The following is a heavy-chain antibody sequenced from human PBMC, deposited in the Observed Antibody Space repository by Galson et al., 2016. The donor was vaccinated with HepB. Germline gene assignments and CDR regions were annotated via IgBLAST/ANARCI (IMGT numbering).Heavy chain of an antibody. J-gene: IGHJ4*02. Sequence: SVKVSCKASGYTFSSYGITWVRQAPGQGLEWMGWISAYNGNTNYAQKFQGRVTMTTDTSTSTAYMELKSLRSDDTAVYYCARDGIETAYCSGGSCQTFDYWGQGTLVTVSS. CDR3: ARDGIETAYCSGGSCQTFDY. CDR2: ISAYNGNT. D-gene: IGHD2-15*01. CDR1: GYTFSSYG. V-gene: IGHV1-18*01.